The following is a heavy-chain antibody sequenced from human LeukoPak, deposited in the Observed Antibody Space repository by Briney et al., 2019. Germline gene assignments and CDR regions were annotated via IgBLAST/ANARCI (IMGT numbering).Heavy chain of an antibody. CDR2: ISYEGSDK. CDR3: AKADAPYCSGGSCYLDY. J-gene: IGHJ4*02. V-gene: IGHV3-30*18. CDR1: GFTFSSYG. D-gene: IGHD2-15*01. Sequence: PGRSLRLSCAASGFTFSSYGMHWVRQTPGKGLEWVAIISYEGSDKYYADSVKGRFTISRDNSKNTLYLKMNSLRAEDTAVYYCAKADAPYCSGGSCYLDYWGQGTLVTVSS.